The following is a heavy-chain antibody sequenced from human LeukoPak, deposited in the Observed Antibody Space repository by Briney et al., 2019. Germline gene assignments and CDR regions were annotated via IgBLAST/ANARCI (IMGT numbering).Heavy chain of an antibody. CDR3: ARDRRCGGSCSNWFDP. D-gene: IGHD2-15*01. V-gene: IGHV1-46*01. CDR1: GYTFTSYY. Sequence: ASVKVSCKASGYTFTSYYMHWVRQAPGQGLEWMGIINPSGGSTSYAQKFQGRVTTTRDTSTSTVYMELSSLRSEDTAVYYCARDRRCGGSCSNWFDPWGQGTLVTVSS. J-gene: IGHJ5*02. CDR2: INPSGGST.